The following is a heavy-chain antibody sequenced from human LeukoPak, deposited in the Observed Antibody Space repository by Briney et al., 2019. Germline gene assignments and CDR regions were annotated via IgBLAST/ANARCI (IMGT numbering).Heavy chain of an antibody. CDR1: GGSFSGYY. Sequence: SETLSLTCTVYGGSFSGYYWSWIHQPPGKGLEWIGEINHSGSTNYNPSLKSRVTISVDTSKNQFSLKLSSVTAADTAVYYCARGSGRFSSSWYSAFDIWGQGTMVTVSS. D-gene: IGHD6-13*01. J-gene: IGHJ3*02. V-gene: IGHV4-34*01. CDR2: INHSGST. CDR3: ARGSGRFSSSWYSAFDI.